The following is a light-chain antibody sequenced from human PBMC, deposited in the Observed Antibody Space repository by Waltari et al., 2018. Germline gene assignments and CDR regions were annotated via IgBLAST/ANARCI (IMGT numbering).Light chain of an antibody. CDR3: QQFNDWPRT. J-gene: IGKJ1*01. CDR1: RSISIN. Sequence: EVVMTQSPATLSVSPGGRATLSCRASRSISINLVWYQQRPGQAPRLLIYGASTRATDIPARFSGSGSWTEFTLTISSLQSEDAAVYYCQQFNDWPRTFGQGTKVEVK. CDR2: GAS. V-gene: IGKV3-15*01.